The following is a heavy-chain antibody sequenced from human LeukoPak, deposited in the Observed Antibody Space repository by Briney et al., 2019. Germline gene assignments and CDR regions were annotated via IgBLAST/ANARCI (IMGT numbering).Heavy chain of an antibody. CDR1: GGTFSSYA. V-gene: IGHV1-69*04. D-gene: IGHD3-9*01. CDR2: IIPILGIA. CDR3: ARGGNYDILTGYLGYHYFDY. J-gene: IGHJ4*02. Sequence: ASVKVSCKASGGTFSSYAISWVRQAPGQGLEWMGRIIPILGIANYAQKFQGRVTITADKSTSTAYMELSSLRSEDTAVYYCARGGNYDILTGYLGYHYFDYWGQGTLVTVSS.